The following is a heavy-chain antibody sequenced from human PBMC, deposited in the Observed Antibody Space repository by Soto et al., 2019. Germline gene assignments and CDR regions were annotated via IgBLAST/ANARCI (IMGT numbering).Heavy chain of an antibody. CDR3: ATPRGEYSRDYYGMDV. CDR1: GGSISNGYY. V-gene: IGHV4-31*03. Sequence: QVQLQESRPGLVKPSQTLSLTCTVSGGSISNGYYWSWIRQHPGKSLEWIGYIYYSGSTYYNPSLKSRVTISVDTSKNQFSLKLSSVTAADTAVFYCATPRGEYSRDYYGMDVWGQGTTVTVSS. D-gene: IGHD6-6*01. CDR2: IYYSGST. J-gene: IGHJ6*02.